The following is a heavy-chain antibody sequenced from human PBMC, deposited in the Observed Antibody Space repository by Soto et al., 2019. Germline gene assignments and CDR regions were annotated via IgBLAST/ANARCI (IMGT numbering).Heavy chain of an antibody. J-gene: IGHJ4*02. V-gene: IGHV4-39*01. CDR3: ASGGEGSIAVAG. CDR2: IYTGRT. CDR1: GGSISGSSYY. D-gene: IGHD6-19*01. Sequence: QLQLQESGPGLVKPSETLSLTCTVSGGSISGSSYYWGWIRQPPGKGLEWIGAIYTGRTYYKPSLKSRVTISVDTSKNQFSLKLNSVSAADTAVYYCASGGEGSIAVAGWGQGTLVTVSS.